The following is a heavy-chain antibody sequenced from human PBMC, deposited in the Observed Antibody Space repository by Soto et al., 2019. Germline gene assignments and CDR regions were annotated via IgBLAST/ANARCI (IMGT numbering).Heavy chain of an antibody. CDR3: ATGNRMTTVTTWYYFDY. D-gene: IGHD4-4*01. CDR1: GFSVSGNY. J-gene: IGHJ4*02. CDR2: IYSGGST. V-gene: IGHV3-66*01. Sequence: GGSLRLSCAASGFSVSGNYMTWVRQAPGKGLEWVSVIYSGGSTSYADSVKGRFTISRDNSKNTLHLQMNSLKVEDTAVYFCATGNRMTTVTTWYYFDYWGPGTRVTVSS.